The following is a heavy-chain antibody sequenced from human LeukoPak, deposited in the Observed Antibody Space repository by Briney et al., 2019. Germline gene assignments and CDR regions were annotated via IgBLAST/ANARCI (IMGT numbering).Heavy chain of an antibody. V-gene: IGHV1-46*01. CDR1: GYTFTSYY. CDR2: INPSGGST. CDR3: AREGKGGGDYDFWRGYTYGMDV. Sequence: ASVKVSCKASGYTFTSYYMHWVRQAPGQGLEWMGIINPSGGSTSYAQKFQGRVTMTRDTSTSTVYMELSSLRSEDTAVYYCAREGKGGGDYDFWRGYTYGMDVWGQGTTVTVSS. J-gene: IGHJ6*02. D-gene: IGHD3-3*01.